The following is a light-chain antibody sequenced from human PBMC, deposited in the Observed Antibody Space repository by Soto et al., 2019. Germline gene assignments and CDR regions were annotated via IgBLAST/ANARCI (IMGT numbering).Light chain of an antibody. CDR2: DVS. CDR1: SSDVGGYNY. V-gene: IGLV2-14*01. J-gene: IGLJ1*01. Sequence: QSALTQPASVSGSPGQSSTISCTRTSSDVGGYNYVSWYQQHPGKAPKLMIYDVSNRPSGVSNRFSGSKSGNTASLTISGLQAEDEADYYCSSYTSSSTGVFGTGTKVTVL. CDR3: SSYTSSSTGV.